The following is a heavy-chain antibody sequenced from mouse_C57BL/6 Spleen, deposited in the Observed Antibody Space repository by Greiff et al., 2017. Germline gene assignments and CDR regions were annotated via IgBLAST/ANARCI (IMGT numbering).Heavy chain of an antibody. CDR2: IDPSDSYT. J-gene: IGHJ3*01. Sequence: VQLQQPGAELVMPGASVKLSCKASGYTFTSYWMHWVKQRPGQGLEWIGEIDPSDSYTNYNQKFKGKSTLTVDKASSTAYMQLSSLTSEGSAVYYCARPGTAWFAYWGQGALVTVSA. CDR3: ARPGTAWFAY. D-gene: IGHD3-3*01. V-gene: IGHV1-69*01. CDR1: GYTFTSYW.